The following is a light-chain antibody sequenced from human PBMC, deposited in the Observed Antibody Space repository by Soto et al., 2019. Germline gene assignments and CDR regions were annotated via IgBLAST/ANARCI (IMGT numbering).Light chain of an antibody. CDR1: QNITNF. J-gene: IGKJ3*01. Sequence: DIQMTQSPLSLSASVGESVTITCRASQNITNFLNWYQQKPGKPPRLLIFGTSNLQSGVPSRFRGRRSQTDFSLTISGLQPDDFATYICQQSYRSPLNFGPGTRVA. CDR3: QQSYRSPLN. V-gene: IGKV1-39*01. CDR2: GTS.